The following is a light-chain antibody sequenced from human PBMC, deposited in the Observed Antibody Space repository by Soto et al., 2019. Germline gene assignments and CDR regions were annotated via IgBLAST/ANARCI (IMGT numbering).Light chain of an antibody. J-gene: IGLJ1*01. V-gene: IGLV2-11*01. CDR3: CSYAGSYTFV. Sequence: QSVLTQPRSVSGSPGQSVTISCTGTSSDVGGYKYVSWYQQHPGKAPKLMIYDVSKRPSGVPDRFSGSKSGNTASLTISGLQAEDEAYYYCCSYAGSYTFVFGTGTKVTVL. CDR2: DVS. CDR1: SSDVGGYKY.